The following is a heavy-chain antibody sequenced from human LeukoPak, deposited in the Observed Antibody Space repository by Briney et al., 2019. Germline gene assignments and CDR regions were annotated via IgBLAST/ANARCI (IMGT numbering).Heavy chain of an antibody. D-gene: IGHD3-22*01. CDR3: ARDPFAGYDSSGYSSYDY. CDR1: GFSFSDYS. V-gene: IGHV3-21*01. J-gene: IGHJ4*02. CDR2: ISSYSTYI. Sequence: PGGSLRLPCAASGFSFSDYSMNWVRQAPGKGLEWVSFISSYSTYIYYADSLKGRFTISRDNAKNSLYLQMNSLRAEDTTVYYCARDPFAGYDSSGYSSYDYWGQGTLVTVSS.